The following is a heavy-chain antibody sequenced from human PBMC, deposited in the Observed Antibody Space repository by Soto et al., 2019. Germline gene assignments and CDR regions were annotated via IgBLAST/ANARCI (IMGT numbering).Heavy chain of an antibody. CDR2: VYYRGRS. CDR1: VGSVSNSNYY. V-gene: IGHV4-39*01. D-gene: IGHD2-8*01. Sequence: SETLSLTCTVSVGSVSNSNYYWGWILQSPGKGLEWIGSVYYRGRSYSKSSVKSRVTVSVDTSKNQFSLNLNSVTASDTAVYFCVSQRTSVLTQAYFDYWGPGALVTVSS. J-gene: IGHJ4*02. CDR3: VSQRTSVLTQAYFDY.